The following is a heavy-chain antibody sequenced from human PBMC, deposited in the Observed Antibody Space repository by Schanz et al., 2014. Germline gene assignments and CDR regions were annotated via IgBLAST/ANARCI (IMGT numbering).Heavy chain of an antibody. D-gene: IGHD3-3*01. CDR1: GFTFSIYG. CDR2: VSASGGGP. V-gene: IGHV3-23*01. CDR3: ARGVRIDY. Sequence: EVQLLESGGGLVQPGGSLRLSCAASGFTFSIYGMSWVRQAPGKGLEWVSLVSASGGGPFYADSVKGRFTISRDNSRNTVYLQMNSLRAEDTAVYYCARGVRIDYWGQGTLVTVSS. J-gene: IGHJ4*02.